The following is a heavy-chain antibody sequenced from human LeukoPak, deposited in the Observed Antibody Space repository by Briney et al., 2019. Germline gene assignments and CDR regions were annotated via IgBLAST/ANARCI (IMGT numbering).Heavy chain of an antibody. V-gene: IGHV1-18*01. J-gene: IGHJ4*02. CDR3: ARGQDYYDFWSGFDY. Sequence: ASVKVSCKASGYTFTSYGISWVRQAPGQGLEWMGWISAYNGNTNYAQKIQGRVTMTTDTSTSTAYMELRSLRSDDTAVYYCARGQDYYDFWSGFDYWGQGTLVTVSS. CDR2: ISAYNGNT. CDR1: GYTFTSYG. D-gene: IGHD3-3*01.